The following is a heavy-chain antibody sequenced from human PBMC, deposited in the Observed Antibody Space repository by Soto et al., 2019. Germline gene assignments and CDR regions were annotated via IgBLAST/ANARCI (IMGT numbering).Heavy chain of an antibody. J-gene: IGHJ4*02. CDR1: GYTFTNYY. Sequence: GASVKVSCKASGYTFTNYYIHWVRQAPGQGLEWVGIINPSGGSTSYAQKFQGRVTMTRDTSTSTVYMELSSLRSEDTAVYYCARRDGGYSYGVDYWGQGTLVTVSS. CDR2: INPSGGST. CDR3: ARRDGGYSYGVDY. V-gene: IGHV1-46*01. D-gene: IGHD5-18*01.